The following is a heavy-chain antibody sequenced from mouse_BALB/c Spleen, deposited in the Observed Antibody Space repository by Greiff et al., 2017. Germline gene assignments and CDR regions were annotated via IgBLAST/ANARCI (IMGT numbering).Heavy chain of an antibody. CDR1: GYTFTDYA. V-gene: IGHV1S137*01. CDR3: ARRSTATDFDY. D-gene: IGHD1-2*01. Sequence: QVQLKESGAELVRPGVSVKISCKGSGYTFTDYAMHWVKQSHAKSLEWIGVISTYYGDASYNQKFKGKATMTVDKSSSTAYMELARLTSEDSAIYYCARRSTATDFDYWGQGTTLTVSS. J-gene: IGHJ2*01. CDR2: ISTYYGDA.